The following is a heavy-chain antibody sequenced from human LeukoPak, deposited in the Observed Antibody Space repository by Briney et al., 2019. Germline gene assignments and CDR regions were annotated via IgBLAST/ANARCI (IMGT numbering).Heavy chain of an antibody. V-gene: IGHV7-4-1*02. Sequence: ASVKVSCKASGYTFSSNAINWVRQAPGQGLEWMGWIDTNTGDPTYAQGFTGQFVFSLDTSVSTAYLQISSLKAEDTAEYFCARGYDSSGYFSDWGQGTLVTVSS. CDR1: GYTFSSNA. CDR3: ARGYDSSGYFSD. D-gene: IGHD3-22*01. CDR2: IDTNTGDP. J-gene: IGHJ4*02.